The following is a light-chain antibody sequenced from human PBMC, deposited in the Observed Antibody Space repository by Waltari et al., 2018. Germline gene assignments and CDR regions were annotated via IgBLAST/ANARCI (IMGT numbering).Light chain of an antibody. J-gene: IGLJ3*02. CDR3: SSYTSSSSWE. V-gene: IGLV2-14*01. CDR2: DVS. CDR1: SSDVGGYNY. Sequence: QSALTQPASVSGSPGQSITISCTGTSSDVGGYNYVPWYQQHPGKAPKLMIYDVSKRPSGVSNRFSGSKSGNTASLTISGLQAEDEADYYCSSYTSSSSWEFGGGTKLTVL.